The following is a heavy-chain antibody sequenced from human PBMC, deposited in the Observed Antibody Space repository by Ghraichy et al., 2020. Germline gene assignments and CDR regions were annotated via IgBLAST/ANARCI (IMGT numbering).Heavy chain of an antibody. CDR1: GFTFSNYG. Sequence: GGSLRLSCAASGFTFSNYGMSWVRQAPGKGLEWVSSSSSGDETFYADSVKGRFTISRDNSKNTLYLQMNSLRAEDTAVYYCAQIKIRGNWYFDLWGRGTLVTVAS. CDR3: AQIKIRGNWYFDL. D-gene: IGHD3-16*01. J-gene: IGHJ2*01. V-gene: IGHV3-23*01. CDR2: SSSGDET.